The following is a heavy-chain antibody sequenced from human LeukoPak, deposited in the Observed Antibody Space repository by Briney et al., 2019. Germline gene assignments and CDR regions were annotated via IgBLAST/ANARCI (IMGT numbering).Heavy chain of an antibody. CDR3: ACSEVVPAAGLAFDY. Sequence: PSETLSLTCTVSSGSISSISYYWGWIRQPPGKGLEWIGSIYYSGSTYYNPSLKSRVTISVDTSKNQFSLKLSSVTAADTAVYYCACSEVVPAAGLAFDYWGQGTLVTVSS. CDR1: SGSISSISYY. CDR2: IYYSGST. D-gene: IGHD2-2*01. J-gene: IGHJ4*02. V-gene: IGHV4-39*01.